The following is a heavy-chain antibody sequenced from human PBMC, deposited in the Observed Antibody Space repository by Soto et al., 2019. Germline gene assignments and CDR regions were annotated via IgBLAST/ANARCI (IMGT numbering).Heavy chain of an antibody. CDR2: IKSKTDGGTT. CDR1: GFTFSNAW. J-gene: IGHJ3*02. V-gene: IGHV3-15*07. Sequence: GGSLRLSCAASGFTFSNAWMNWVRQAPGKGLEWVGRIKSKTDGGTTDYAAPVKGRFTISRDDSKNTLYLQMNSLKTEDTAVYYCTTEWSRVQGVILYAFDIWAQGTMVTVSS. D-gene: IGHD3-10*01. CDR3: TTEWSRVQGVILYAFDI.